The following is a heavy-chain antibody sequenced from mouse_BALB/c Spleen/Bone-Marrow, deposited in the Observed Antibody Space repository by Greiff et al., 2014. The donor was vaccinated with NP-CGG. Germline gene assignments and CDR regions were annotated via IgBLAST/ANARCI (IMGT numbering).Heavy chain of an antibody. CDR2: IWAGGST. V-gene: IGHV2-9*02. D-gene: IGHD1-1*01. CDR3: ARVYGSSYDPYYYAMDY. Sequence: VMLVESGPGLVAPSQSLSITCTVSGFSLTSYGVYWARQPPGKGLEWLGVIWAGGSTNYNSALMSRLSMSKDNSKSQVFLKMNSLQTDDTAMYYCARVYGSSYDPYYYAMDYWGQGTSVTVSS. J-gene: IGHJ4*01. CDR1: GFSLTSYG.